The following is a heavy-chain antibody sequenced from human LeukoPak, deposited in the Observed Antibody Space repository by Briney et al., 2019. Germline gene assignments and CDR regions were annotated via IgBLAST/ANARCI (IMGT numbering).Heavy chain of an antibody. CDR1: GFTFSSYW. CDR2: IKQDGSEK. CDR3: AREDAAVRGSGDSDY. V-gene: IGHV3-7*01. J-gene: IGHJ4*02. Sequence: GSLRLSCAASGFTFSSYWMSWVRQAPGKGLEWVANIKQDGSEKYYVDSVKGRFTSSRDNAKNSLYLQMNSLRAEDTAVYYGAREDAAVRGSGDSDYWGQGTLVTVSS. D-gene: IGHD3-22*01.